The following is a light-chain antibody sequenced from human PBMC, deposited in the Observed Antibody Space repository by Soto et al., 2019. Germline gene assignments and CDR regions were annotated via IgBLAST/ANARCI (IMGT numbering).Light chain of an antibody. CDR1: SSDVGGYNY. Sequence: QSALPQPASVSGSPGPSITISCTGPSSDVGGYNYVSWYQQHPGKAPKLMIYEVSNRPSGVSNRLSGSKSGNTASLTISGLQAEDEADYYCSSYTSSSIDDGFGTGTKLTVL. V-gene: IGLV2-14*01. J-gene: IGLJ1*01. CDR2: EVS. CDR3: SSYTSSSIDDG.